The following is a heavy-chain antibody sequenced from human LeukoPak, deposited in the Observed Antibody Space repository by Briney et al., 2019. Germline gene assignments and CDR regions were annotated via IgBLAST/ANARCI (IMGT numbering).Heavy chain of an antibody. CDR1: GFTFSSYA. D-gene: IGHD3-3*01. Sequence: PGGSLRLSCAASGFTFSSYAMSWVRQAPGKGLEWVSAISGSGGSTYYADSVKGRFTISRDNSKNTLYLQMNSLRAEDTAVYYCAKKRLITIFGVPEAFDYWGQGTLVTVSS. CDR2: ISGSGGST. V-gene: IGHV3-23*01. CDR3: AKKRLITIFGVPEAFDY. J-gene: IGHJ4*02.